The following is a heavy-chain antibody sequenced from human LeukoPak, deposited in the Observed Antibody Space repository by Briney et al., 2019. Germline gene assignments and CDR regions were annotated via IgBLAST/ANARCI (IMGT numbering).Heavy chain of an antibody. Sequence: ASVKVSCKASGYTFTGYYIHWVRQAPGQGLEWMGWINPNSGGTNYAQKFQGRVTMTRDTSISTAYMELSRLRSDDTAVYYCARDWAGYSSSWGVWGQGTTVTVSS. CDR1: GYTFTGYY. CDR3: ARDWAGYSSSWGV. J-gene: IGHJ6*02. V-gene: IGHV1-2*02. CDR2: INPNSGGT. D-gene: IGHD6-13*01.